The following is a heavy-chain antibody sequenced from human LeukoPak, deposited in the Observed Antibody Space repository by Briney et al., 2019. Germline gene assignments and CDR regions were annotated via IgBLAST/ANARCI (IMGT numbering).Heavy chain of an antibody. J-gene: IGHJ4*02. Sequence: GGSLRLSCAASGFTFSSYGMHWVRQAPGKGLEWVAVIWYDGSNKYYADSVKGRFTISRDNSKNTLYLQMNSLRAEDTAVYYCAKGFFGVIAYYFDYWGQGTLVTVSS. V-gene: IGHV3-33*06. CDR1: GFTFSSYG. CDR3: AKGFFGVIAYYFDY. D-gene: IGHD3-10*01. CDR2: IWYDGSNK.